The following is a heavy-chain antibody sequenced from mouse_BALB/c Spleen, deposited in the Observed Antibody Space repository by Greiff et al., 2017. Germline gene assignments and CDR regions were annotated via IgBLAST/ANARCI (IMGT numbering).Heavy chain of an antibody. V-gene: IGHV14-4*02. Sequence: EVQLQQSGAELVRSGASVKLSCTASGFNIKDYYMHWVKQRPEQGLEWIGWIDPENGDTEYAPKFQGKATMTADTSSNTAYLQLSSLTSEDTAVYYCNAYGSYAYAMDYWGQGTSVTVSS. D-gene: IGHD2-10*02. CDR3: NAYGSYAYAMDY. J-gene: IGHJ4*01. CDR2: IDPENGDT. CDR1: GFNIKDYY.